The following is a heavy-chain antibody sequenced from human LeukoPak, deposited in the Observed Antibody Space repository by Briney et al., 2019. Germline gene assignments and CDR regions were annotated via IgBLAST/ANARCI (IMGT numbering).Heavy chain of an antibody. CDR1: GYRFSGFY. CDR3: ARATNWRPEGFDF. CDR2: INSNSGGT. Sequence: ASVKVSCRASGYRFSGFYIHWVRQAPGQGLEWMGWINSNSGGTSYAQKFQGRVSMTRDTSITTASMALSSLRSDDTAVYYCARATNWRPEGFDFWGQGTLVTVSS. V-gene: IGHV1-2*02. J-gene: IGHJ4*02. D-gene: IGHD1-1*01.